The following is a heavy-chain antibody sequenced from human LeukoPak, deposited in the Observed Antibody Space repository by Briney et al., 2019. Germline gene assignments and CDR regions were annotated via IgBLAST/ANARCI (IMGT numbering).Heavy chain of an antibody. V-gene: IGHV3-15*01. CDR2: IKRKSDGGTT. D-gene: IGHD6-19*01. Sequence: PGGSLRLSCAASGFTFSNAWMTWVRQVPGEGLEWVGRIKRKSDGGTTDYAAPVKGRFTISRDDSKNMLYLQMNNLKTEDTSVYYCTTSGGGWDYFDFWGQGTLVTVSS. CDR1: GFTFSNAW. J-gene: IGHJ4*02. CDR3: TTSGGGWDYFDF.